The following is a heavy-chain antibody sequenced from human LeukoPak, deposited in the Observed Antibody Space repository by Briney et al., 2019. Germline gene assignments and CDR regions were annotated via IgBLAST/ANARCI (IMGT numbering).Heavy chain of an antibody. J-gene: IGHJ4*02. Sequence: SETLSLTCAVYGGSFSGYYWSWIRQPPGKGLEWVGEINHSGSTNYNPSLKSRVTISVDTSKKQFSLKLSSVTAADTAVYYCARGLSAVVYWGQGTLVTVSS. CDR2: INHSGST. V-gene: IGHV4-34*01. CDR1: GGSFSGYY. D-gene: IGHD3-16*02. CDR3: ARGLSAVVY.